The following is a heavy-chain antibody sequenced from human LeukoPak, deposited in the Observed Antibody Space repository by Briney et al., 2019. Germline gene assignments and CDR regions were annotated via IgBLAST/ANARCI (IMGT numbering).Heavy chain of an antibody. D-gene: IGHD3-3*01. J-gene: IGHJ4*02. Sequence: PGGSLRLSCAASGFTFSDYYMSWIRPAPGKGLEWVSYISSSGSTIYYADSVKGRFTISRDNAKNSLYLQMNSLRAEDTAVYYCARYDFWGFNPPFDYWGQGTLVTVSS. CDR2: ISSSGSTI. CDR1: GFTFSDYY. CDR3: ARYDFWGFNPPFDY. V-gene: IGHV3-11*01.